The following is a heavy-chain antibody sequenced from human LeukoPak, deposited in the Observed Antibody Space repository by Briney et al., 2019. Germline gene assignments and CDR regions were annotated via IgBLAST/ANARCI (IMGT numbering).Heavy chain of an antibody. V-gene: IGHV4-4*07. CDR1: GGSISSYY. D-gene: IGHD2-21*02. Sequence: PSETLSLTCSVSGGSISSYYWSWIRQPAGKGLEWIGRIYTSGSTNFNPSLKNRVTMSVDTSKNEFSLKLSSVTAADPAVYYCRGEICGDCGLGNWGHGTMVTVSS. CDR2: IYTSGST. CDR3: RGEICGDCGLGN. J-gene: IGHJ4*01.